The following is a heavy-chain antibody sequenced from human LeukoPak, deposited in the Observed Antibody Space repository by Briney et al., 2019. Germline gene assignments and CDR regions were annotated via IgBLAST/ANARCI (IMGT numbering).Heavy chain of an antibody. J-gene: IGHJ4*02. CDR3: AKIAVAGKDYFDY. V-gene: IGHV3-33*06. CDR1: GFTFSSYG. Sequence: AGSLRLSCAASGFTFSSYGMHWVRQAPGKGLEWVAVIWYDGSNKYYANSVKGRFTISRDNSKNTLYLQMNSLRAEDTAVYYCAKIAVAGKDYFDYWGQGTLVTVSS. CDR2: IWYDGSNK. D-gene: IGHD6-19*01.